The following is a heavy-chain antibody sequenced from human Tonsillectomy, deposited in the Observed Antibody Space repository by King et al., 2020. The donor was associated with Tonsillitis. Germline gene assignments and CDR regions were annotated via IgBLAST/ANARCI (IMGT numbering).Heavy chain of an antibody. CDR2: VSWDGGST. V-gene: IGHV3-43*01. CDR3: AKDLSADSTGSLFQP. D-gene: IGHD3-22*01. J-gene: IGHJ1*01. Sequence: VQLVESGGVVVQPGGSLRLSCAVSGFTFVDYTMHWVRQAPGKGLEWVSLVSWDGGSTYYADSVKGRFTISRDNSKNSLYLQMNSLRSEDTALYYCAKDLSADSTGSLFQPWGQGTLVTVSS. CDR1: GFTFVDYT.